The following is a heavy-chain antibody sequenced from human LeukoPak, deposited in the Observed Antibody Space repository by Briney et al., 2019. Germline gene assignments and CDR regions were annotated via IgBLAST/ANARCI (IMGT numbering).Heavy chain of an antibody. CDR3: ASRLSGLRGKRFDY. J-gene: IGHJ4*02. CDR2: IYYSGST. CDR1: GGSISSSSYY. D-gene: IGHD3-16*02. Sequence: SETLSLTCTVSGGSISSSSYYWGWIRQPPGKGLEWIGSIYYSGSTYYNPYLKSRVTISVDTSKNQFSLKLSSVTAADTAVYYCASRLSGLRGKRFDYWGQGTLVTVSS. V-gene: IGHV4-39*01.